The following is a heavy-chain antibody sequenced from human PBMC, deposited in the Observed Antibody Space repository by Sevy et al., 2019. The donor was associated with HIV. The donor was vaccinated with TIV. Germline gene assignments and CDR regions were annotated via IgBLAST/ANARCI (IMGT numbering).Heavy chain of an antibody. D-gene: IGHD2-15*01. V-gene: IGHV4-38-2*01. Sequence: SETLSLTCAVSGYSISSGYYWGWIRQPPGKGLEWIGSIYHSGSTYYNPSLKSRVTISVDTSKNQFSLKLSSVTAADTAVYYCARVSGYCSGGSCYSPTYYYYYYMDVWGKGTTVTVSS. CDR2: IYHSGST. J-gene: IGHJ6*03. CDR1: GYSISSGYY. CDR3: ARVSGYCSGGSCYSPTYYYYYYMDV.